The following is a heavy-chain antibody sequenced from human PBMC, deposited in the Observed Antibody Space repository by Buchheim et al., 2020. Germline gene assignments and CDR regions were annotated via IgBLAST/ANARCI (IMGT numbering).Heavy chain of an antibody. CDR1: GFTFSSYA. CDR2: ISGSGGST. J-gene: IGHJ3*02. Sequence: EVQLLESGGGLVQPGGSLRLSCAASGFTFSSYAMSWVRQAPGKGLEWVSAISGSGGSTYYADSVKGRFTISRDNSKNTLYLQMNSLRAEDTAVYYCSCLKWLRPGEPLGDDAFDIWGQGT. V-gene: IGHV3-23*01. CDR3: SCLKWLRPGEPLGDDAFDI. D-gene: IGHD5-12*01.